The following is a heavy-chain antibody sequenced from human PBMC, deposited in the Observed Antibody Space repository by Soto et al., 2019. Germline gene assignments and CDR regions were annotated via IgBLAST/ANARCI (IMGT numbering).Heavy chain of an antibody. CDR2: IIPIFGTA. CDR3: ASSKYSSSWYGGGDYYYGMDV. Sequence: QVQLVQSGAEVKKPGSSVKVSCKASGGTSSSYAISWVRQAPGQGLEWMGGIIPIFGTANYAQKFQGRVTITADKSTSTAYMELSSLRSEDTAVYYCASSKYSSSWYGGGDYYYGMDVWGQGTTVTVSS. D-gene: IGHD6-13*01. J-gene: IGHJ6*02. V-gene: IGHV1-69*06. CDR1: GGTSSSYA.